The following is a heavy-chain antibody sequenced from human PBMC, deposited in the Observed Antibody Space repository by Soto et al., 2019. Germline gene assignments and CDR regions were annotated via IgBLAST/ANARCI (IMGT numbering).Heavy chain of an antibody. V-gene: IGHV3-30*18. J-gene: IGHJ4*02. CDR3: AKNKAAVGTLWGYFDH. D-gene: IGHD6-13*01. CDR2: ISHDGSDK. CDR1: GFTFSYFG. Sequence: QVQLVESGGGVVQPGGSLRLSCTASGFTFSYFGVHWVRQAPGKGLEWVAVISHDGSDKYYADSVKGRFTISRDNSKNTLDLQMSSLRVEDTAVYYCAKNKAAVGTLWGYFDHWGQGAQVTVSS.